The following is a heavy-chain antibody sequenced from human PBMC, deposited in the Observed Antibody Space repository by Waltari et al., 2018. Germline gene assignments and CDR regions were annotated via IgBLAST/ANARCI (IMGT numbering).Heavy chain of an antibody. V-gene: IGHV1-3*01. Sequence: QVQLVQSGAEVKKPGASVKVSCKASGYTFTSYAMHWVRQAPGQRLEWMGWINAGNGNTKYSQKFQGRVTITRDTSASTAYMELSSLRSEDTAVYYCATQNPYCGGDCYSGGGGGFDYWGQGTLVTVSS. CDR2: INAGNGNT. CDR3: ATQNPYCGGDCYSGGGGGFDY. J-gene: IGHJ4*02. D-gene: IGHD2-21*01. CDR1: GYTFTSYA.